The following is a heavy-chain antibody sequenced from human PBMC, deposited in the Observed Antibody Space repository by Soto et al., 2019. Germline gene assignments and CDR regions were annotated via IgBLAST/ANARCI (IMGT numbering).Heavy chain of an antibody. CDR3: ARLSSSWYYYGMDV. CDR2: IYYSGRT. Sequence: PENPSDTNTVSAGTVRRYYRGWFRQPPGKELERIGYIYYSGRTNYNPSLKSRVTISVDTSKNQFSLKLSSVTAADTAVYYCARLSSSWYYYGMDVWGQGTTVTVS. D-gene: IGHD6-13*01. J-gene: IGHJ6*01. CDR1: AGTVRRYY. V-gene: IGHV4-59*02.